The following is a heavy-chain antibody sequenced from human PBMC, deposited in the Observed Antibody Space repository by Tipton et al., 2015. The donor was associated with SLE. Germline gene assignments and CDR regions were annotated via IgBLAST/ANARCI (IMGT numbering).Heavy chain of an antibody. Sequence: SLRLSCATSGFTFSSFALSWVRRAPGKGLEWVSAISGGGGSTYSPDFVKGRFSISIDKSKKTLFLQMNSLRVDDTATYYCAKLEKTTDFYLDSWGQGTLVSVSS. CDR3: AKLEKTTDFYLDS. CDR1: GFTFSSFA. D-gene: IGHD1/OR15-1a*01. CDR2: ISGGGGST. J-gene: IGHJ4*02. V-gene: IGHV3-23*01.